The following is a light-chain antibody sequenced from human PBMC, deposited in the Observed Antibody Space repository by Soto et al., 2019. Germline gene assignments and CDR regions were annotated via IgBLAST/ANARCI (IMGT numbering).Light chain of an antibody. CDR2: DTS. CDR3: QQRSHWPWT. J-gene: IGKJ1*01. Sequence: EIVMTQSPATLSVSPGESATLSCRASQSVSSYLAWYQQRPGQAPRPLISDTSNRATGIPARFSGSGSGTDFTLTISSLEPEDFAVYYCQQRSHWPWTFGQGTKVDNK. CDR1: QSVSSY. V-gene: IGKV3-11*01.